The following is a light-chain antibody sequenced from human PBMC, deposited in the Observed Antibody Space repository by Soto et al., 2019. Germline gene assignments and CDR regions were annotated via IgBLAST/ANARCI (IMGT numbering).Light chain of an antibody. J-gene: IGKJ1*01. CDR2: DAS. V-gene: IGKV3-15*01. Sequence: EIVMTQSPATLSVSPGERATLSCRASQSISTNLAWYQQNPGQAPRLLIYDASTRATGIPARFSGGGSGTEFTLTISSLQSEDFAIYFCQQFNNWPGTFGQGTKVEIK. CDR3: QQFNNWPGT. CDR1: QSISTN.